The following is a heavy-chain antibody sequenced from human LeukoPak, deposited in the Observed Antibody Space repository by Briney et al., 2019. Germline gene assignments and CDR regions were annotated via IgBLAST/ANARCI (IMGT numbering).Heavy chain of an antibody. CDR3: AKHPNRYDILTGYYPLYYFDY. CDR1: GFTFGSYA. J-gene: IGHJ4*02. D-gene: IGHD3-9*01. Sequence: GGSLRLSCAASGFTFGSYAMSWVRQAPGKGREWVSAISGSGGSTYYADSVKGRFTISRDNSKNTLYLQMNSLRAEDTAVYYCAKHPNRYDILTGYYPLYYFDYWGQGTLVTVSS. CDR2: ISGSGGST. V-gene: IGHV3-23*01.